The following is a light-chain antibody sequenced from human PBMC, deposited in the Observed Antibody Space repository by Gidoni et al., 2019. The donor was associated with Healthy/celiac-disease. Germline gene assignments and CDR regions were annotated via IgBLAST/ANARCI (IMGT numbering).Light chain of an antibody. CDR3: QQYNKWPPRT. Sequence: EILMTQSPATLSVSPAERATLSCRASQSVSSNIAWYQQKPGQAPRLLIYGASTRATGIPARCSGSGSATEVTLTISSLQSEDFVVYYCQQYNKWPPRTFGQGTKVEIK. CDR1: QSVSSN. V-gene: IGKV3-15*01. CDR2: GAS. J-gene: IGKJ1*01.